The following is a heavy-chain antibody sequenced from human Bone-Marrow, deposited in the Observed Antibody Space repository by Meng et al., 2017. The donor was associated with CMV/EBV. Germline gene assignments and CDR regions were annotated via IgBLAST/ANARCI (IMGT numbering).Heavy chain of an antibody. J-gene: IGHJ6*02. CDR2: INQDGSQK. D-gene: IGHD6-13*01. CDR3: ERVGGAGRGMDV. V-gene: IGHV3-7*04. CDR1: GFTFSSHW. Sequence: GESLKISCAASGFTFSSHWMTWVRQAPGKGLEWVANINQDGSQKNYVDSVKGRFTISRDNAKNSLFLQMNSLRAEDTAVYYCERVGGAGRGMDVWGQGTTVTVSS.